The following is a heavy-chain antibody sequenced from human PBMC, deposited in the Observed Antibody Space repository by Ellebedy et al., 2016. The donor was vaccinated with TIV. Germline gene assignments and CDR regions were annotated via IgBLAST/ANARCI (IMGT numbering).Heavy chain of an antibody. V-gene: IGHV3-23*01. CDR1: GFSFSNYG. CDR3: AKGRGGGSDTSAPRYYFDY. CDR2: IIGGGGGI. J-gene: IGHJ4*02. Sequence: PGGSLRLSCAASGFSFSNYGMYWVRQAPGKGLEWVSGIIGGGGGIFYADSVKGRFTISRDNSKKTLYLKMNSLRAEDTAIYYCAKGRGGGSDTSAPRYYFDYWGLGTLVTVSS. D-gene: IGHD3-22*01.